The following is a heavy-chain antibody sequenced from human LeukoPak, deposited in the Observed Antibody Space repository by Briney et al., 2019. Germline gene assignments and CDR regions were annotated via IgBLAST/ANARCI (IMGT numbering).Heavy chain of an antibody. CDR1: GSTFSSYS. V-gene: IGHV3-21*01. CDR3: ARDVTLGNFDY. CDR2: ISSSSSYI. Sequence: PGGSLRLSCAASGSTFSSYSMNWVRQAPGKGLEWVSSISSSSSYIYYADSVKGRFTISRDNAKNSLYLQMNSLRAEDTAVYYCARDVTLGNFDYWGQGILVIVSS. D-gene: IGHD3-16*01. J-gene: IGHJ4*02.